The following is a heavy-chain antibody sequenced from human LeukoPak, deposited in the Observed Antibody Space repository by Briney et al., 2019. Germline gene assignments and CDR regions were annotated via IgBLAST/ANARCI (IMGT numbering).Heavy chain of an antibody. V-gene: IGHV1-69*05. CDR1: GGTFSSYA. CDR3: ASSDSRGFYGGNGRVNAFDI. Sequence: ASVKVSCKASGGTFSSYAISWVRQAPGQGLEWMGGIIPIFGTANYAQKFQGRVTITTDESTSTAYMELSSLRSEDTAVYYCASSDSRGFYGGNGRVNAFDIWGQGTMVTVSS. CDR2: IIPIFGTA. D-gene: IGHD4-23*01. J-gene: IGHJ3*02.